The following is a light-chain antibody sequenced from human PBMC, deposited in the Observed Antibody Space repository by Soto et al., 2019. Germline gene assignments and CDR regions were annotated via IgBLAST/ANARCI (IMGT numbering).Light chain of an antibody. V-gene: IGLV1-44*01. Sequence: QSVLTQPPSASGAPGQRVTISCSGSSSNIDSNSVNWYQHLPGMAPKLLISSFNQRPSGVPDRFSGSKSGTSASLAISGLQSEDEADYYCCSYAGRSTWDVVFGGGTKLTVL. CDR1: SSNIDSNS. J-gene: IGLJ2*01. CDR2: SFN. CDR3: CSYAGRSTWDVV.